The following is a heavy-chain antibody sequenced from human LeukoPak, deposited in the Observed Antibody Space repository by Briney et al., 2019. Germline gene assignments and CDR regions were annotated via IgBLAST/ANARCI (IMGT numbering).Heavy chain of an antibody. CDR2: IKSKTDGGTT. V-gene: IGHV3-15*01. CDR1: GFTFSNAW. Sequence: GGSLRLSCAASGFTFSNAWMSWVRQAPGKGLEWVGRIKSKTDGGTTDYAAPVKGRFTISRDDSKNTLYLQMNSLKTEDTAVYYCTTPLGYDSSGYDYWGQGTLVTVSS. J-gene: IGHJ4*02. CDR3: TTPLGYDSSGYDY. D-gene: IGHD3-22*01.